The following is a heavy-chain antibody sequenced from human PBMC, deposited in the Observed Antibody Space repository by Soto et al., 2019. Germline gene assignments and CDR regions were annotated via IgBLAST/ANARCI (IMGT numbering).Heavy chain of an antibody. Sequence: QVELVQSGAEVKKPGASVKASCKASGYTFTRYGISWVRQAPGQGLEWIGWINTYNGDTSYAQNLQGSVTMTTDTSTSTAYMELRSLRSDDTAVYYCARDEYGGDPGYAMDVWGQGTTVTVSS. J-gene: IGHJ6*02. CDR3: ARDEYGGDPGYAMDV. D-gene: IGHD2-21*02. V-gene: IGHV1-18*01. CDR1: GYTFTRYG. CDR2: INTYNGDT.